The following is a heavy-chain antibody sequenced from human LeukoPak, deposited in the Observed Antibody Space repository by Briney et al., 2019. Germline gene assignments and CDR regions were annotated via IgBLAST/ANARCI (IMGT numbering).Heavy chain of an antibody. D-gene: IGHD1-26*01. CDR3: ARDARPYIVGAQDYFQH. CDR2: IIPIFGTA. V-gene: IGHV1-69*06. Sequence: ASVTVSCKASGYTFTSYGISWVRQAPGQGLEWMGGIIPIFGTANYAQKFQGRVTITADKSTSTAYMELSSLRSEDTAVYYCARDARPYIVGAQDYFQHWGQGTLVTVSS. J-gene: IGHJ1*01. CDR1: GYTFTSYG.